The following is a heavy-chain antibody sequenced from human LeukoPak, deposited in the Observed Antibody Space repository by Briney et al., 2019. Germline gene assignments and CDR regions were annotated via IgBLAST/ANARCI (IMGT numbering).Heavy chain of an antibody. CDR3: ARELYDFLRGAQPYWYFDL. J-gene: IGHJ2*01. CDR1: GGTFSSYA. Sequence: SVKVSCKASGGTFSSYAISWVRQAPGQGLEWMGGIIPIFGTANYAQKFQGRVTITADESTSTAYMELSSLRSEDTAVYYCARELYDFLRGAQPYWYFDLWGRGTLVTVSS. V-gene: IGHV1-69*13. CDR2: IIPIFGTA. D-gene: IGHD3-3*01.